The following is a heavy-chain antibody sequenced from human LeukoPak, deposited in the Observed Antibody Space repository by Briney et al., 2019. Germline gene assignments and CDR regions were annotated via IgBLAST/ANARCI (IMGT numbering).Heavy chain of an antibody. CDR2: IYTSGST. CDR1: GGSISSGSYY. V-gene: IGHV4-61*02. CDR3: ARGGVAYCGGDCYSSSFDP. D-gene: IGHD2-21*02. J-gene: IGHJ5*02. Sequence: SETLSLTCTVSGGSISSGSYYWSWIRQPAGKGLEWIGRIYTSGSTNYNPSLKSRVTISVDTSKNQFSLRLSSVTAADTAVYYCARGGVAYCGGDCYSSSFDPWGQGTLVTVSS.